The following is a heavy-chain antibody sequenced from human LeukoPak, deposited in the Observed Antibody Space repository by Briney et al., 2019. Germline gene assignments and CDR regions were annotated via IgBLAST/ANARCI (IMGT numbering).Heavy chain of an antibody. Sequence: SETLSLTCAVYGGSFNGYYWSWIRQPPVKGLEWIGEINHSGSTNYNPSLKSRVTISVDTSKNQFSLKLSSVTAADTAVYYCANLVGYNYNWFDPWGQGTLVTVSS. J-gene: IGHJ5*02. CDR2: INHSGST. D-gene: IGHD5-18*01. V-gene: IGHV4-34*01. CDR3: ANLVGYNYNWFDP. CDR1: GGSFNGYY.